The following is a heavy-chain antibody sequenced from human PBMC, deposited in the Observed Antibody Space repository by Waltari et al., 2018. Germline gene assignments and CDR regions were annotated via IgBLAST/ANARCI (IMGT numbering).Heavy chain of an antibody. J-gene: IGHJ3*02. V-gene: IGHV3-48*02. D-gene: IGHD4-17*01. Sequence: EEQLVESGGGLVQPGGSLRLSCGASEFTFSSYAMSWVRQAPGKGLEWISYISHNSVTIYSADSVRGRFTISRDNAKNSLYLQMNSLRDDDTAVYYCARGGFMTTIHRAPLDMWGLGTMVTVSS. CDR3: ARGGFMTTIHRAPLDM. CDR2: ISHNSVTI. CDR1: EFTFSSYA.